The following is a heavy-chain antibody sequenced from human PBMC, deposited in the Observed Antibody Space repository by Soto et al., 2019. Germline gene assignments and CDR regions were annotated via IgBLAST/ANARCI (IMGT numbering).Heavy chain of an antibody. Sequence: ASVKVSCRASGYTFTSYARHWVRQAPGQRLEWMGRINAGNGKTKYSQKFQGRVTITRDTSASTAYMELSSLRSEDTAVYYCASVRTKGYFDYWGQGTLVTVSS. CDR3: ASVRTKGYFDY. CDR1: GYTFTSYA. J-gene: IGHJ4*02. D-gene: IGHD1-7*01. CDR2: INAGNGKT. V-gene: IGHV1-3*01.